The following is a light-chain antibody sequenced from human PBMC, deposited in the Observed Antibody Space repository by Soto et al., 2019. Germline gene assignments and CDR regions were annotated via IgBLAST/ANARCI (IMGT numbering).Light chain of an antibody. CDR1: QGINSY. J-gene: IGKJ4*01. V-gene: IGKV1-9*01. CDR3: QQLYTYPLT. CDR2: TAS. Sequence: DIQLTQSPSFLSASVGDRVTVTCRASQGINSYLAWYQQKPGKAPKLLIYTASTLQSGVPSRFSGSGSGTEFTLTITSLQPEDFAAYYSQQLYTYPLTFGGGTTVDIK.